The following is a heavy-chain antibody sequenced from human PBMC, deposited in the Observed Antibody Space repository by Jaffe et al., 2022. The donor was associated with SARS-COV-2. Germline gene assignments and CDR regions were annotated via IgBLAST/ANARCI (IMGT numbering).Heavy chain of an antibody. CDR1: GFTFSSYG. Sequence: QVQLVESGGGVVQPGRSLRLSCAASGFTFSSYGMHWVRQAPGKGLEWVAVIWYDGSNKYYADSVKGRFTISRDNSKNTLYLQMNSLRAEDTAVYYCARGGDSSGYYSANYYYYGMDVWGQGTTVTVSS. J-gene: IGHJ6*02. V-gene: IGHV3-33*01. D-gene: IGHD3-22*01. CDR2: IWYDGSNK. CDR3: ARGGDSSGYYSANYYYYGMDV.